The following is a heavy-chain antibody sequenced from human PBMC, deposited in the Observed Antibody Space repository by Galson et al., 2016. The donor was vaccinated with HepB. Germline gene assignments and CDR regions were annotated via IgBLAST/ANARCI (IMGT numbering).Heavy chain of an antibody. J-gene: IGHJ4*02. D-gene: IGHD1-26*01. CDR3: AKDQGPIVGATSY. CDR1: GFTFSSYG. CDR2: IWFDGSNK. V-gene: IGHV3-33*06. Sequence: SLRLSCAASGFTFSSYGMHWVRQAPGKGLEWVAVIWFDGSNKFYADSLKGRFTISRDNSKNTLYLQMNSLTAEDTAVYYCAKDQGPIVGATSYWGQGTLVTVSS.